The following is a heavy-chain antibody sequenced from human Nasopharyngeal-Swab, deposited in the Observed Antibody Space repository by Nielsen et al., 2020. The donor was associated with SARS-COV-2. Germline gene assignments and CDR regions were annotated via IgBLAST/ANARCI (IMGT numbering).Heavy chain of an antibody. V-gene: IGHV4-38-2*02. D-gene: IGHD6-19*01. J-gene: IGHJ4*02. CDR2: IYHSGST. Sequence: RQAPGKGLEWIGSIYHSGSTYYNPSLKSRVTISVDTSNNQFSLKLSSVTAADTAVYYCARDSYSSGWGSEYYFDYWGQGTLVTVSS. CDR3: ARDSYSSGWGSEYYFDY.